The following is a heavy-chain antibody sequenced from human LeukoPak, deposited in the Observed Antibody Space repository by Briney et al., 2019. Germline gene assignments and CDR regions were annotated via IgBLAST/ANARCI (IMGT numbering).Heavy chain of an antibody. D-gene: IGHD1-26*01. CDR2: ISYDGSSK. V-gene: IGHV3-30*18. Sequence: GRSLRLSCAASGFTFSSYGMHWVRQAPGKGLEWVAVISYDGSSKYYADSVKGRFTISRDNSKNTLYLQINSLRGEDTAVYYCAKDGKWELQLPDYFDYWGQGTLVTVSS. J-gene: IGHJ4*02. CDR3: AKDGKWELQLPDYFDY. CDR1: GFTFSSYG.